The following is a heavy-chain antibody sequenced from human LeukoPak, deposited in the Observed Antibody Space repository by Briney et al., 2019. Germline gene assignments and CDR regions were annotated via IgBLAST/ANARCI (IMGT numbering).Heavy chain of an antibody. D-gene: IGHD5-24*01. CDR3: ARSGGDGYNSFDY. V-gene: IGHV3-30-3*01. J-gene: IGHJ4*02. CDR2: ISYDGSNK. CDR1: GFTFSSYA. Sequence: GGSLRLSCAASGFTFSSYAMHWVRQAPGKGLEGVAVISYDGSNKYYADSVKGRFTISRDNSKNTLYLQMNSLRAEDTAVYYCARSGGDGYNSFDYWGQGTLVTVSS.